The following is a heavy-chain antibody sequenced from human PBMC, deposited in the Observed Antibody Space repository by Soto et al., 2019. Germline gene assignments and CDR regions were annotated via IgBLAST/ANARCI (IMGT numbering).Heavy chain of an antibody. J-gene: IGHJ4*02. CDR2: IYYSGST. CDR3: ARLRYYGDPIDY. CDR1: GGSISSSSYY. D-gene: IGHD4-17*01. Sequence: QLQLQESGPGLVKPSETLSLTCTVSGGSISSSSYYWGWIRQPPGKGLEWIGSIYYSGSTYYNPSLKSRVTISVDTSKNQFSLKLSSVTAADTAVYYCARLRYYGDPIDYWGQGTLVTVSS. V-gene: IGHV4-39*01.